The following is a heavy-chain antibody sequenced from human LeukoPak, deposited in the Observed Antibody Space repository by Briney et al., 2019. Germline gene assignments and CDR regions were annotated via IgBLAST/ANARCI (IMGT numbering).Heavy chain of an antibody. V-gene: IGHV4-39*01. J-gene: IGHJ4*02. Sequence: SETLSLTCTVSGDSISSSGYYWGWIRQPPGKGLEWIGIIHFSGTTYYNPSLKSRVTISVDTSKNQFSLKLTSVTAADTAVYYCARFRGVVSSSLLDFWVQGTLVTVSS. CDR1: GDSISSSGYY. CDR3: ARFRGVVSSSLLDF. D-gene: IGHD3-10*01. CDR2: IHFSGTT.